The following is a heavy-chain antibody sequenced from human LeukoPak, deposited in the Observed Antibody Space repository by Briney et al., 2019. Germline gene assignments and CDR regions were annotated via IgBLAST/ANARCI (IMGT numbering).Heavy chain of an antibody. Sequence: SETLSLTCTVSGTTVSIDYWTWIRQPPGKGLEWVGSIHHSGSSKYNSSLNNRVTISLDKSKNQFSLSLTSVTVADTAVYYCARENGDYALDYWGQGTLVTVSS. J-gene: IGHJ4*02. D-gene: IGHD4-17*01. CDR3: ARENGDYALDY. CDR2: IHHSGSS. V-gene: IGHV4-59*02. CDR1: GTTVSIDY.